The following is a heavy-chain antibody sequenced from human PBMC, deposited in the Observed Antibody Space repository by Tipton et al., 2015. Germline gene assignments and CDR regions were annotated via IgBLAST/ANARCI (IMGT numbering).Heavy chain of an antibody. CDR1: GFAFRTSW. J-gene: IGHJ3*02. CDR2: IKHDGGEK. Sequence: SLRLSCAASGFAFRTSWMTWVRQAPGKGLEWVANIKHDGGEKYSVASVEGRFTISRDNDKSSLYLQMNGLRVDDTATYYCATYTRTFNAFDIWGQGTMVIVSS. D-gene: IGHD3-16*01. V-gene: IGHV3-7*01. CDR3: ATYTRTFNAFDI.